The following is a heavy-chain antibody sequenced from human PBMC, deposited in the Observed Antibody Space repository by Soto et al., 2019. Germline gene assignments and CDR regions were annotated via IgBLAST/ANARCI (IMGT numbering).Heavy chain of an antibody. D-gene: IGHD3-22*01. CDR1: GFTFSSYG. V-gene: IGHV3-30*18. CDR2: ISYDGSNK. J-gene: IGHJ5*02. CDR3: AKDCFGPHTYDKCP. Sequence: GGSLRLSCAASGFTFSSYGMHWVRQAPGKGLEWVAVISYDGSNKYYADSVKGRFTISRDNSKNTLYLQMNSLRAEDTAVYYCAKDCFGPHTYDKCPWGQGTLVTVSS.